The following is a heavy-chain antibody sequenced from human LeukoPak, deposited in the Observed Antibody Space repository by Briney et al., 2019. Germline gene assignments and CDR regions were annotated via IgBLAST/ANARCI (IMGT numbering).Heavy chain of an antibody. CDR2: IFYSGST. Sequence: SETLSLTCTVSGGSISSYYWSWIRQPPGKGLEWIGYIFYSGSTNYNPSLKSRVTISVDTSKNQFSLRLSSVTAADTAVYYCARVSGSGYSYGYFDYWGQGTLVTVSS. CDR1: GGSISSYY. J-gene: IGHJ4*02. D-gene: IGHD5-18*01. V-gene: IGHV4-59*01. CDR3: ARVSGSGYSYGYFDY.